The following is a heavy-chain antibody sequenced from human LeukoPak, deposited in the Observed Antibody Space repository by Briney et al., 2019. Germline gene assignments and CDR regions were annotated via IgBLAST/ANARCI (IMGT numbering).Heavy chain of an antibody. CDR1: GFTFSSYA. CDR3: ARVGGSGWYHPFDY. J-gene: IGHJ4*02. V-gene: IGHV3-64*01. Sequence: GGSLRLSCAASGFTFSSYAMHWVRQAPGKGLEYVSAISSNGGSTYYANSVKGRFTIPRDNSKNTLYLQMGSLRAEDMAVYYCARVGGSGWYHPFDYWGQGTLVTVSS. CDR2: ISSNGGST. D-gene: IGHD6-19*01.